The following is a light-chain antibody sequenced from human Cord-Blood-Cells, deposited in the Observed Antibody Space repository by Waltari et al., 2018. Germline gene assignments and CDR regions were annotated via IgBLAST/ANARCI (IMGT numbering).Light chain of an antibody. V-gene: IGKV1-39*01. CDR1: QDISSY. CDR2: SAS. CDR3: QQSYSTPFT. Sequence: DIHMTQSPSSLSASVGDRVTITCRASQDISSYLNWYQQKPGKAPKLLIYSASSLQSGVPSRFSSSGSGTDFTLTISSLQPEDVATYYCQQSYSTPFTFGPGTKVDIK. J-gene: IGKJ3*01.